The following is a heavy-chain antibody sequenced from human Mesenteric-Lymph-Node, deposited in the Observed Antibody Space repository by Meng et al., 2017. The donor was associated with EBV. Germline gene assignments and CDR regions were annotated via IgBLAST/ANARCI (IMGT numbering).Heavy chain of an antibody. V-gene: IGHV3-53*01. D-gene: IGHD3-22*01. CDR1: RFTVSNNY. CDR2: IFAGDST. J-gene: IGHJ4*02. Sequence: EGHLGGAGGGLIQPGGSLRLSCAATRFTVSNNYMTWVRQAPGKGLEWVSAIFAGDSTYYSDSVEGRFTISRDISKNTVFLHMNSLRAEDTARYYCARLDYHYDATGYFDYWGQGTLVTVSS. CDR3: ARLDYHYDATGYFDY.